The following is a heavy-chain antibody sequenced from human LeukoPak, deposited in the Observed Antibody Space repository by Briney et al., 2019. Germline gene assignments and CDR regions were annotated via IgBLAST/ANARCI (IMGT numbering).Heavy chain of an antibody. J-gene: IGHJ3*01. CDR3: AKEFSMNREIIRDAFDV. D-gene: IGHD2/OR15-2a*01. CDR1: GFTFSSYA. CDR2: ISGSGGST. V-gene: IGHV3-23*01. Sequence: PGGSLRLSCAASGFTFSSYAMSWVRQAPGKGLEWVSAISGSGGSTYYADSVKGRFTISRDNSKNTLYLQMNRLRAEDTAMYFCAKEFSMNREIIRDAFDVWGQGTMVTVSS.